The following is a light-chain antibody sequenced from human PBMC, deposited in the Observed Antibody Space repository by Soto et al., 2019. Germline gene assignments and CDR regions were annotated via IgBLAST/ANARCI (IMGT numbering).Light chain of an antibody. CDR2: AAS. V-gene: IGKV3-20*01. CDR3: QQYAESPLS. CDR1: QSVGENY. Sequence: EIVLTQSPGTLSLSPGERATLSCRASQSVGENYLAWYQQKPGQAPRLLIHAASSRATGIPDTFSGSGSETDFPLTISRLEPEDFAVYYCQQYAESPLSFGGGTKVEIK. J-gene: IGKJ4*01.